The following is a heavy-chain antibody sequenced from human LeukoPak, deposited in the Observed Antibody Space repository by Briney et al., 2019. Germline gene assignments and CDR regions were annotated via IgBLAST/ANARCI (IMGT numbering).Heavy chain of an antibody. D-gene: IGHD3-16*02. Sequence: TGGSLRLSCAASGFTFSSYAMHWVRQAPGKGLEWVAVISYDGSNKYYADSVKGRFTISRDNSKNTLYLQMNSLRAEDTAVYYCARGRRGVIGPFDYWGQGTLVTVSS. V-gene: IGHV3-30-3*01. CDR2: ISYDGSNK. CDR1: GFTFSSYA. J-gene: IGHJ4*02. CDR3: ARGRRGVIGPFDY.